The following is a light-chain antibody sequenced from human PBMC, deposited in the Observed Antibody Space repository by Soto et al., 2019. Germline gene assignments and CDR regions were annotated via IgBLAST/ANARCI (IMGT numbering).Light chain of an antibody. CDR2: EVN. CDR3: SSSTSSSTLV. J-gene: IGLJ1*01. V-gene: IGLV2-14*01. Sequence: QSALTQPASVSGSPGQSITISCTGTSSDVGGYNYVSWYQHHPGKAPKVMIYEVNNRPSGVSNRFSGSKSGNTASLTISGLQAEDEADYYCSSSTSSSTLVFGTGTKLTV. CDR1: SSDVGGYNY.